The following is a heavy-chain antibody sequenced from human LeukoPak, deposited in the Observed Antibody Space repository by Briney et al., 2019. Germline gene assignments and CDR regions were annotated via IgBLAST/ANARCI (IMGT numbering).Heavy chain of an antibody. CDR3: ARDAAFGPSGSGWYGSRSRLNNYFDY. Sequence: GGSLRLSCAASGFTVSSNYMSWVRQAPGKGLEWVSVIYSGGSTYYADSVKGRFTISRDNSKNTLYLQMNSLRAEDTAVYYCARDAAFGPSGSGWYGSRSRLNNYFDYWGQGTLVTVSS. CDR1: GFTVSSNY. V-gene: IGHV3-53*01. D-gene: IGHD6-19*01. CDR2: IYSGGST. J-gene: IGHJ4*02.